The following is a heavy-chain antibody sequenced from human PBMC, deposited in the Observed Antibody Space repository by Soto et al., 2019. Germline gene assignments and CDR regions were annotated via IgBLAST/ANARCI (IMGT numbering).Heavy chain of an antibody. CDR3: ARLESYCSSNSCYRGIDY. CDR2: IYYSGST. V-gene: IGHV4-59*01. Sequence: SETLSLTCTVSGGSISSYYWSWIRQPPGKGLEWIGYIYYSGSTNYNPYLKSRVTISVDTSKNQFSLKLSSVTAADTAVYYCARLESYCSSNSCYRGIDYWGQGTLVTFS. D-gene: IGHD2-2*01. CDR1: GGSISSYY. J-gene: IGHJ4*02.